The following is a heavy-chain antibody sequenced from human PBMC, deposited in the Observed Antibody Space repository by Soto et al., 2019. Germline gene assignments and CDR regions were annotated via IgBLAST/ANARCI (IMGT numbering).Heavy chain of an antibody. D-gene: IGHD2-8*01. CDR1: GGSISSYY. J-gene: IGHJ3*02. Sequence: PSETLSLTCTVSGGSISSYYWNWIRQPPGKGLEWIGYIYYSGSTNYNPSLKSRVTISVDTSKNQFSLKLSSVTAADTAVYYCARRGYYAISAFDIWGQGTMVTVSS. CDR2: IYYSGST. CDR3: ARRGYYAISAFDI. V-gene: IGHV4-59*08.